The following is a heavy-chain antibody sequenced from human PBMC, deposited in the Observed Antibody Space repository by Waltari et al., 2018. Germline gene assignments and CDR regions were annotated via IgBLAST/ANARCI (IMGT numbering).Heavy chain of an antibody. J-gene: IGHJ4*02. CDR1: GGSIDSGSYY. CDR3: ARGPLLSKVDY. Sequence: QVQLQESGPGLVKPSQTLSLTCTVSGGSIDSGSYYWSWIRQPAGKGLEWLGRIYTSGSTNYHPSLKSRVTISVDTSKNQFSLNLSSVTAADTAVYYCARGPLLSKVDYWGQGTLVTVSS. CDR2: IYTSGST. V-gene: IGHV4-61*02. D-gene: IGHD1-26*01.